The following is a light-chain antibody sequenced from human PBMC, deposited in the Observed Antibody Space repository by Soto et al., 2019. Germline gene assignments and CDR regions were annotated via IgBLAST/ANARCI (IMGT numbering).Light chain of an antibody. CDR1: QSVGSF. Sequence: EIVLTQSPATLSLSPGERATLSCRASQSVGSFLAWYQQKPGQAPRLLIYDASNRAAGIPARFSGSGSGTDLILTIGSVAPEDFAVYYCQQCDYCLFGQGTKLEIK. V-gene: IGKV3-11*01. J-gene: IGKJ2*01. CDR3: QQCDYCL. CDR2: DAS.